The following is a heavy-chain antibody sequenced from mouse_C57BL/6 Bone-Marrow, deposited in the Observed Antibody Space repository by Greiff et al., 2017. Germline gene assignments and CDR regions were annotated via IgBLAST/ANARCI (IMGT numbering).Heavy chain of an antibody. CDR3: VRHRTGDYYGDPFAY. CDR2: IRSKSNNYAT. D-gene: IGHD1-1*01. CDR1: GFSFNTYA. V-gene: IGHV10-1*01. Sequence: EVQGVESGGGLVQPKGSLKLSCAASGFSFNTYAMNWVRQAPGKGLEWVARIRSKSNNYATYYADSVKDRFTISRDDSESMLYLQMNNLKTEATAMYYYVRHRTGDYYGDPFAYWGQGTLVTVSA. J-gene: IGHJ3*01.